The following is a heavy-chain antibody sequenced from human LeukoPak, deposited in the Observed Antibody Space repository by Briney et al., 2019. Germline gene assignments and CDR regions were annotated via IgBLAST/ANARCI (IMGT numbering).Heavy chain of an antibody. D-gene: IGHD5-18*01. V-gene: IGHV4-59*08. Sequence: SETLSLTCTVSGGSINTYYWSWIRQPPGKGLEWIGYIYYSGSTNYNPSLKSRVTISVDTSKNQFSLKLGSVTAADTAVYYCARLGYTYGPGDYWGQGTLVTVSS. CDR2: IYYSGST. CDR3: ARLGYTYGPGDY. J-gene: IGHJ4*02. CDR1: GGSINTYY.